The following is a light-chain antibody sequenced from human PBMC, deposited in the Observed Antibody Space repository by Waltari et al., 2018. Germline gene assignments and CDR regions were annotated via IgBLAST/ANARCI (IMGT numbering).Light chain of an antibody. CDR1: DIGSKS. V-gene: IGLV3-21*04. Sequence: SYVPTQPPSVSVAPGKTASITCGGDDIGSKSVHWFQQKPGQAPVLVIYYDNDRPSGIPERFSGSNSGNTATLTISGVEAGDEADYYCHLWDSSTVNWVFGGGTKLTVL. CDR3: HLWDSSTVNWV. J-gene: IGLJ3*02. CDR2: YDN.